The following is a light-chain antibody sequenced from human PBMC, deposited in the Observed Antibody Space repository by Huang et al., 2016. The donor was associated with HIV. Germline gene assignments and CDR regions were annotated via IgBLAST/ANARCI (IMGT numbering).Light chain of an antibody. Sequence: EIVMTQSPATLSVSPGERATLSCRASQSVSKNLAWYQQRPGLVPRLLIYGASTRASGIPARFSGSGSGTEFTLTISSLQSEDFAVYYCQHYNNWPYSFGQGTKLEI. CDR1: QSVSKN. V-gene: IGKV3-15*01. CDR2: GAS. CDR3: QHYNNWPYS. J-gene: IGKJ2*03.